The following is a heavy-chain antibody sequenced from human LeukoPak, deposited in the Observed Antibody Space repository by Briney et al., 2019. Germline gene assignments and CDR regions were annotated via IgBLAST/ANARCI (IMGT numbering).Heavy chain of an antibody. V-gene: IGHV4-4*02. J-gene: IGHJ4*02. CDR1: GGSISSSNW. D-gene: IGHD6-19*01. Sequence: PSETLPLTCAVSGGSISSSNWWSWVRQPPGKGLEWIGEIYHSGSTNYNPSLKSRVTISVDKSKNQFSLKLSSVTAADTAVYYCARRYRIAVAGHFDYWGQGTLVTVSS. CDR2: IYHSGST. CDR3: ARRYRIAVAGHFDY.